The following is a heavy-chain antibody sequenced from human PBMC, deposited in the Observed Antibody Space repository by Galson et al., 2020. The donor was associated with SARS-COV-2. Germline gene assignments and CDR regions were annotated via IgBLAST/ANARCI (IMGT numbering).Heavy chain of an antibody. CDR2: IYYSGST. D-gene: IGHD3-22*01. CDR3: ARDHLRALLRGYYYGRDV. J-gene: IGHJ6*02. Sequence: ETSETLSLTCTVSGGSISSGDYYWSWIRQPPGKGLEWIGYIYYSGSTYYNPSLKSRVTISVDTSKNQFFLKLSSVTAADTAVYYCARDHLRALLRGYYYGRDVWGQGTTVTVSS. CDR1: GGSISSGDYY. V-gene: IGHV4-30-4*01.